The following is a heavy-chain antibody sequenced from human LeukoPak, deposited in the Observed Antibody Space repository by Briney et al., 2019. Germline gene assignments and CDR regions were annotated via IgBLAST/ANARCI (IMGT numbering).Heavy chain of an antibody. CDR3: ARDIRQLVRFGGNYYGMDV. CDR2: IWYDGSNK. Sequence: PGRSLRLSCAASGFTFSSYGMHWVRQAPGKGLEWVAVIWYDGSNKYYADSVKGRFTISRDNSKNTLHLQMNSLRAEDTAVYYCARDIRQLVRFGGNYYGMDVWGQGTTVTVSS. J-gene: IGHJ6*02. V-gene: IGHV3-33*01. CDR1: GFTFSSYG. D-gene: IGHD6-13*01.